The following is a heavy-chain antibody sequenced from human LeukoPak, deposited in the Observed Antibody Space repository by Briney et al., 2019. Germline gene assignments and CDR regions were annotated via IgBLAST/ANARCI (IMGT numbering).Heavy chain of an antibody. CDR3: TTGVRGD. Sequence: GGSLRLSCAASGXPFTYAWMNWVRQAPGKGLEWVGRITSKTDGGTTDYAAPVKGRFTISRDDSKNMLYLQMNSLKTEDTAVYYCTTGVRGDWGQGTLVTVSS. J-gene: IGHJ4*02. D-gene: IGHD3-10*01. CDR2: ITSKTDGGTT. V-gene: IGHV3-15*01. CDR1: GXPFTYAW.